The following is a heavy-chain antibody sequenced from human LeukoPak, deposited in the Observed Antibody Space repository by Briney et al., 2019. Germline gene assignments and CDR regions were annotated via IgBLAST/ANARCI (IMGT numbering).Heavy chain of an antibody. CDR3: ASSTSQYCSGGSCYHGIDY. J-gene: IGHJ4*02. V-gene: IGHV3-53*01. Sequence: GGSLRLSCAASGFTVSSNYMSWARQAPGRGLEWVSVIYSGGSTYYADSVKGRFTISRDNSKNTLYLQMNSLRAEDTAVYYCASSTSQYCSGGSCYHGIDYWGQGTLVTVSS. CDR1: GFTVSSNY. CDR2: IYSGGST. D-gene: IGHD2-15*01.